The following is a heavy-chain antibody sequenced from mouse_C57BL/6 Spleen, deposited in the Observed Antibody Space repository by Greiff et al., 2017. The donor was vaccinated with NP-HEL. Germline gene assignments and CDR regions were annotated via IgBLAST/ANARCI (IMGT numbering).Heavy chain of an antibody. D-gene: IGHD1-1*01. CDR1: GYSITSGYY. V-gene: IGHV3-6*01. Sequence: DVQLQESGPGLVKPSQSLSLTCSVTGYSITSGYYWNWIRQFPGNKLEWMGYISYDGSNNYNPSLKNRISITRDTSKNQFFLKLNSVTTEDTATYYCAITTGYYFDYWGQGTTLTVSS. J-gene: IGHJ2*01. CDR3: AITTGYYFDY. CDR2: ISYDGSN.